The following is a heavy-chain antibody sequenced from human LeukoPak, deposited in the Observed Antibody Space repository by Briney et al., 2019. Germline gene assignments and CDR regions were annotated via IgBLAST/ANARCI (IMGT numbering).Heavy chain of an antibody. V-gene: IGHV3-53*01. CDR1: GFTVSSNY. J-gene: IGHJ4*02. CDR3: ARVSSYGSGSYYHYYFDY. CDR2: IYSGGTT. Sequence: GGSLRLSCAASGFTVSSNYMSWVRQAPGKGLEWVSVIYSGGTTSYVDSVKGRFTISRDNSKNTLYLQINSLRAEDTAVYYCARVSSYGSGSYYHYYFDYWGQGTLVTVSS. D-gene: IGHD3-10*01.